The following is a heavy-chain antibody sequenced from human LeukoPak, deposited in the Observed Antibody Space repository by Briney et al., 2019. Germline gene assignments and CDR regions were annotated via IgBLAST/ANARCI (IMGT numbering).Heavy chain of an antibody. CDR3: ARATITMVRGAPNFDY. Sequence: ASVKVSCKASGYTFTSYGISWVRQAPGQGLEWMGWISAYNGNTNYAQKLQGRVTMTTDTSTSTAYMELRSLRSDDTAVYYCARATITMVRGAPNFDYWGQGTLVTVSS. J-gene: IGHJ4*02. CDR1: GYTFTSYG. CDR2: ISAYNGNT. D-gene: IGHD3-10*01. V-gene: IGHV1-18*01.